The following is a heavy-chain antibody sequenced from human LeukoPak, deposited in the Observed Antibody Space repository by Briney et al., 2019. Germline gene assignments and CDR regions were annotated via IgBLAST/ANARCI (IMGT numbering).Heavy chain of an antibody. CDR2: IIPIFGTA. V-gene: IGHV1-69*05. CDR1: GGTSSSYA. J-gene: IGHJ6*03. CDR3: ARDRGYSSSRRDYYYYYMDV. D-gene: IGHD6-13*01. Sequence: ASVKVSCKASGGTSSSYAISWVRQAPGQGLEWMGGIIPIFGTANYAQKFQGRVTITTDESTSTAYMELSSLRSEDTAVYYCARDRGYSSSRRDYYYYYMDVWGKGTTVTVSS.